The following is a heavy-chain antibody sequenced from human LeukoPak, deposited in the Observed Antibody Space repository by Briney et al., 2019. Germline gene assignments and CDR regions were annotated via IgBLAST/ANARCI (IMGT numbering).Heavy chain of an antibody. D-gene: IGHD2-2*01. Sequence: PGRSLRLSCAASGFTFDDYAMHWVRQAPGKGLEWVSGISWNSGSIGYADSVKGRFTISRDNAKNSLYLQMNSLRAEDTALYYCAKAGCSSTTCYDNSWGQGTLVTVSS. CDR1: GFTFDDYA. J-gene: IGHJ4*02. CDR3: AKAGCSSTTCYDNS. CDR2: ISWNSGSI. V-gene: IGHV3-9*01.